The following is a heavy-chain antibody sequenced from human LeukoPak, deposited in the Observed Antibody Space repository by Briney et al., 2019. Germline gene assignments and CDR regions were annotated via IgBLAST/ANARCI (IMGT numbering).Heavy chain of an antibody. CDR3: ARLPYSSGWFDAFDI. CDR1: GGSISTSSYY. CDR2: IYYSGST. J-gene: IGHJ3*02. V-gene: IGHV4-39*01. Sequence: SETLSLTCTVSGGSISTSSYYWGWIRQPPGKGLEWIGNIYYSGSTHYNPSLKSRVTISVDTSKNQFSLKLSSVTAADTAVYYCARLPYSSGWFDAFDIWGQGTMVTVSS. D-gene: IGHD6-19*01.